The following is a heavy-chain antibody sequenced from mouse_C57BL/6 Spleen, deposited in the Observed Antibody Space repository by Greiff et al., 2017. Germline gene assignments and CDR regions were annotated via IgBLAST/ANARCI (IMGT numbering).Heavy chain of an antibody. J-gene: IGHJ3*01. V-gene: IGHV5-4*01. Sequence: EVQRVEPGGGLVKPGGSLKLSCAASGFTFSSYAMSWVRQTPEKRLEWVATISDGGSYTYYPDNVKGRITISKDSAKNNLYLQMSHLKSEDTAMYYCARDITAVVDFAYWGQGTLVTVSA. D-gene: IGHD1-1*01. CDR2: ISDGGSYT. CDR3: ARDITAVVDFAY. CDR1: GFTFSSYA.